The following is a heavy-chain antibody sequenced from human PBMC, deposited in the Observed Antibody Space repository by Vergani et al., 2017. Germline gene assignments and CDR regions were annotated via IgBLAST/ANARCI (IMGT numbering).Heavy chain of an antibody. D-gene: IGHD2-2*01. Sequence: VQLVESGGGLVKPGGSLRLSCAASGFTLSSYGMHWVRQAPGKGLEWVAVIWYDGSNKYYADSVKGRFTISRDNTKNTLYLQMNSLRAEDTAVYYCARGLAPGYCSSTSCRGSYYYYMDVWGKGTTVTVSS. V-gene: IGHV3-33*08. CDR3: ARGLAPGYCSSTSCRGSYYYYMDV. CDR2: IWYDGSNK. J-gene: IGHJ6*03. CDR1: GFTLSSYG.